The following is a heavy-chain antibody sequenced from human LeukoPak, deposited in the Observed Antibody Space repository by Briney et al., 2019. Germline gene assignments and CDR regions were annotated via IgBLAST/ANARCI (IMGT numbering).Heavy chain of an antibody. J-gene: IGHJ5*02. D-gene: IGHD6-13*01. CDR1: GYSFNTYW. CDR2: IYPDDSDT. Sequence: GESLKISCKGYGYSFNTYWIGWVRQMPGKGLEWMGIIYPDDSDTRYSPSFQGQVTISADKSISTAYLQWSRLKDSDTAIYYCARRSNYGFSSSWGGDGHWFDPWGQGTLVTVSS. CDR3: ARRSNYGFSSSWGGDGHWFDP. V-gene: IGHV5-51*01.